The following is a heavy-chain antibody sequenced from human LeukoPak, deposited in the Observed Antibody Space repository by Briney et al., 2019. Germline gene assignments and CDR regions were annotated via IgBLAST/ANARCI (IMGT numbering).Heavy chain of an antibody. D-gene: IGHD6-13*01. Sequence: GGSLRLSCAVSGFTFSSYSMNWVRQAPGKGLEWVPSISSSSSYIYYADSVKGRFTISRDNAKNSLYLQMNSLRAEDTAVYYCARDRSRIAAAARDYWGQGTLVTVSS. V-gene: IGHV3-21*01. J-gene: IGHJ4*02. CDR2: ISSSSSYI. CDR1: GFTFSSYS. CDR3: ARDRSRIAAAARDY.